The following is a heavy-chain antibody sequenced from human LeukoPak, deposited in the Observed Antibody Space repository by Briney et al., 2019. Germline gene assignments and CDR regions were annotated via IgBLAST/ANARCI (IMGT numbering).Heavy chain of an antibody. CDR1: GGSFSGYY. CDR3: ARAKALGYCSGGSCYPRGFDP. J-gene: IGHJ5*02. D-gene: IGHD2-15*01. Sequence: PSETLSLTCAVYGGSFSGYYWSWIRLPPGKGLEWIGEINHSGSTNYNPSLKSRVTISVDTSKNQFSLKLSSVTAADTAVYYCARAKALGYCSGGSCYPRGFDPWGQGTLVTVSS. V-gene: IGHV4-34*01. CDR2: INHSGST.